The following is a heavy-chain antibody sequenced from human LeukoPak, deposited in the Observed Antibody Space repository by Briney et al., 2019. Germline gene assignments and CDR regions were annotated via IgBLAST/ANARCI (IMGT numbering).Heavy chain of an antibody. CDR3: ARSITRVQGVIMSY. J-gene: IGHJ4*02. CDR1: GYTFTSYD. V-gene: IGHV1-8*01. D-gene: IGHD3-10*01. Sequence: ASVKVSCKASGYTFTSYDINWERQATGQALEWMGWMNPNSGNTGYAQKFQGRVTMTRNTSISTAYMELSSLRSEDTAVYYCARSITRVQGVIMSYWGQGTLVTVSS. CDR2: MNPNSGNT.